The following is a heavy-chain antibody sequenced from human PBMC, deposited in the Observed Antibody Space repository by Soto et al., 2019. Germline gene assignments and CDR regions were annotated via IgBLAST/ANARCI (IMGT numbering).Heavy chain of an antibody. CDR3: ARDSAVIAAAGPVWFDP. J-gene: IGHJ5*02. CDR2: IYYSGST. CDR1: GGSVSSGSYY. V-gene: IGHV4-61*01. D-gene: IGHD6-13*01. Sequence: SETLSLTCTVSGGSVSSGSYYWSWIRQPPGKGLEWIGYIYYSGSTNYNPSLKGRVTISVDTSKNQFSLKLSSVTAADTAVYYCARDSAVIAAAGPVWFDPWGQGTLVTVSS.